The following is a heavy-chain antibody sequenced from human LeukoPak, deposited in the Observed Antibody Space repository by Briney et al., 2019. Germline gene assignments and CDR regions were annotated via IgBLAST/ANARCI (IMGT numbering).Heavy chain of an antibody. CDR1: GGTFSSYA. CDR2: IIPIFSTA. V-gene: IGHV1-69*05. D-gene: IGHD3-3*01. CDR3: ARDGGPYYDFWSGYSVNWFDP. Sequence: SVKVSCTASGGTFSSYAISWVPQAPGQGLKSMRGIIPIFSTANYAQKFQGRVTITTDESTSTAYMELSSLRSEDTAVYYCARDGGPYYDFWSGYSVNWFDPWGQGTLVTVSS. J-gene: IGHJ5*02.